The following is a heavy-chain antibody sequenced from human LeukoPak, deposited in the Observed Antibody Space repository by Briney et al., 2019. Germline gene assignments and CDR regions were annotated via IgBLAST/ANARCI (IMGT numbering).Heavy chain of an antibody. V-gene: IGHV7-4-1*02. CDR3: ARGGYYYDSSGYHRLDYYYYYMDV. CDR1: GYTFTSYA. Sequence: ASVKVSCKASGYTFTSYAMNWVRQAPGQGLEWMGWINTNTGNPTYAQGFTGRFVFSLDTSVSTAYLQISSLKAEDTAVYYCARGGYYYDSSGYHRLDYYYYYMDVWGKGTTVTVSS. CDR2: INTNTGNP. J-gene: IGHJ6*03. D-gene: IGHD3-22*01.